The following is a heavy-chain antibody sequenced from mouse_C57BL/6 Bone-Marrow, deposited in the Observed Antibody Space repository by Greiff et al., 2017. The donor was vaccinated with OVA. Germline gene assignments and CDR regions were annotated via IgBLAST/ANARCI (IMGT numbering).Heavy chain of an antibody. CDR1: GYTFTSYW. D-gene: IGHD4-1*01. Sequence: QVQLQQSGAELVKPGASVKLSCKASGYTFTSYWMQWVKQRPGQGLEWIGEIDPSDSYTNYNQKFKGKATLTVDTSSSTAYMQLSSLTSEDSAVYYCARGTGFDYWGQGTTLTVSS. J-gene: IGHJ2*01. CDR3: ARGTGFDY. CDR2: IDPSDSYT. V-gene: IGHV1-50*01.